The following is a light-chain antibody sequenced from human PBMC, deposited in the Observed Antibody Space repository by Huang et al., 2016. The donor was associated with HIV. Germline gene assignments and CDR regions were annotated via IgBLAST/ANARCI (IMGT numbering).Light chain of an antibody. V-gene: IGKV1-39*01. J-gene: IGKJ4*01. CDR3: QQTYTTPLT. CDR2: GVS. Sequence: DIQMTQSPSFVSASVGDRVIITCRASQTITTYLNWYQQHPGKAPKVLIFGVSRVASGVPSRFSGRASGTDFTLTIKGLQPEDFATYYCQQTYTTPLTFGGGTRVEIK. CDR1: QTITTY.